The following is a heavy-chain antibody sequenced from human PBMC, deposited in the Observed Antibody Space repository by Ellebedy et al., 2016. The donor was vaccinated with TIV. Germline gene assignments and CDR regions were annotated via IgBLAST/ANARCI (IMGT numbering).Heavy chain of an antibody. CDR3: ARVGYSYGYYYYYYYGMDV. CDR1: GYHFKSYG. J-gene: IGHJ6*02. D-gene: IGHD5-18*01. Sequence: AASVKVSCKASGYHFKSYGISWVRQAPGQGLEWMGWITIYNDNTNYAQKFQGRISVTTDTSTSTAFMELWSLRSDDTAVYYCARVGYSYGYYYYYYYGMDVWGQGTTVTVSS. CDR2: ITIYNDNT. V-gene: IGHV1-18*01.